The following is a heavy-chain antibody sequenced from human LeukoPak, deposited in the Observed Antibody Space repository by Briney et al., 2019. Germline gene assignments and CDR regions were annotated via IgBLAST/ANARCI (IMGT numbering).Heavy chain of an antibody. Sequence: GESLKISCKGSGYSFTSYWMGWVRQMPGKGLEWMGIIYPGDSDTRYSPSFQGQVTISADKSISTAYLQWSSLKASDTAMYYCARLPRGGYCSSTSCQGAFDIWGQGTMVTVSS. V-gene: IGHV5-51*01. CDR1: GYSFTSYW. D-gene: IGHD2-2*01. CDR2: IYPGDSDT. J-gene: IGHJ3*02. CDR3: ARLPRGGYCSSTSCQGAFDI.